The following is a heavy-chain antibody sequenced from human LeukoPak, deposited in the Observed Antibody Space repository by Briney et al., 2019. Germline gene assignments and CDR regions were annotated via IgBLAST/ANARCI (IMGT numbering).Heavy chain of an antibody. CDR1: GFTVSRYD. V-gene: IGHV3-13*01. CDR2: FGIVGDT. Sequence: AGGSLRLSCAASGFTVSRYDMHWVRQATGKGLEWVSSFGIVGDTYYPGSVKGRFTMSRENASNTVHLQMNSLRDGDTAVYYCVRDHYGMDVWGQGTTVTVSS. D-gene: IGHD3-10*01. CDR3: VRDHYGMDV. J-gene: IGHJ6*02.